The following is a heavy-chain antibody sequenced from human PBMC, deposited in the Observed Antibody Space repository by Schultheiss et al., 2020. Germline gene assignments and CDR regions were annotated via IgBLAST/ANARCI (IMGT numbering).Heavy chain of an antibody. J-gene: IGHJ6*02. V-gene: IGHV3-9*01. CDR1: GFTFDDYA. D-gene: IGHD6-13*01. CDR3: AKDITSCIAAAGCYYYGMDV. Sequence: GGSLRLSCAASGFTFDDYAMHWVRQAPGKGLEWVSGISWNSGSIGYADSVKGRFTISRDNAKNSLYLQMNSLRAEDTALYYCAKDITSCIAAAGCYYYGMDVWGQGTTVTVSS. CDR2: ISWNSGSI.